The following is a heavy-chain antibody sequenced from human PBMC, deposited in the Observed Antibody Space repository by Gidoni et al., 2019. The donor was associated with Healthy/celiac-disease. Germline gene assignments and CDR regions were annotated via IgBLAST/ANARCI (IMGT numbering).Heavy chain of an antibody. D-gene: IGHD1-26*01. CDR1: GCSISSSSYY. CDR2: IYYSGRT. J-gene: IGHJ4*02. Sequence: QLQLQESGPGLVKPSETLSLTCTVSGCSISSSSYYWGWIRQPPGKGLEWIGSIYYSGRTYYNPSLKSRVTISVDTSKNQFSLKLSSVTAADTAVYYCAREGTTRAYWGQGTLVTVSS. V-gene: IGHV4-39*07. CDR3: AREGTTRAY.